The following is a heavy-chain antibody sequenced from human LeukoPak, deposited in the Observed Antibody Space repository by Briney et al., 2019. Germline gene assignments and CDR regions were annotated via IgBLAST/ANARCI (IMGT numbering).Heavy chain of an antibody. CDR3: ARPDDPEERGGSFWYYYYMDV. J-gene: IGHJ6*03. D-gene: IGHD1-1*01. V-gene: IGHV3-7*01. CDR2: INKVGRQK. CDR1: GFTFSTYW. Sequence: GGALRHSCAASGFTFSTYWMNWVRQAPGKGLEWVANINKVGRQKYYVDSVKGRFPISRHNSKTTLYLQMNSVRAEDTAVYYCARPDDPEERGGSFWYYYYMDVWGKGTTVTVPS.